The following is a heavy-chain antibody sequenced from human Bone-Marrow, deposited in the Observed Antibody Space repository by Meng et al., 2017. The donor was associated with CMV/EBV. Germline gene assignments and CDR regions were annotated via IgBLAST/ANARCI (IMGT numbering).Heavy chain of an antibody. CDR1: GFTFSSYA. CDR3: AIAPLDSHCSSTSCNVGY. Sequence: GGSLRLSCAASGFTFSSYAMHWVRQAPGKGLEWVAVISYDGSNKYYADSVKGRFTISRDNSKNSLYLQMNSLRAEDTAVYYCAIAPLDSHCSSTSCNVGYWGQGTLVTVSS. D-gene: IGHD2-2*01. J-gene: IGHJ4*02. CDR2: ISYDGSNK. V-gene: IGHV3-30-3*01.